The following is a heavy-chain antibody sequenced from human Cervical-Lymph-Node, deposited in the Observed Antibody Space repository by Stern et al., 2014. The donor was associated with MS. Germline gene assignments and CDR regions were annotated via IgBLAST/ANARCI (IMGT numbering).Heavy chain of an antibody. J-gene: IGHJ6*02. CDR2: VFHSGTT. V-gene: IGHV4-39*01. CDR1: GGSIRSSTYY. D-gene: IGHD2-8*01. CDR3: ARVYGHNYYYYGLDV. Sequence: QLQLQESGPGLVKPSETLSLTCTVSGGSIRSSTYYWGWIRQSPGKGLEWIGRVFHSGTTHYNPSLKSRIAISVDTSKNQFSLKLSSIIAADTGVYYCARVYGHNYYYYGLDVWGLGTTVIVAS.